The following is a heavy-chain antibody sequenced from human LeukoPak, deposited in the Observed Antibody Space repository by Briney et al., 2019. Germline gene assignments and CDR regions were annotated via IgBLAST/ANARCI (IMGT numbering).Heavy chain of an antibody. Sequence: SETLSLTCTVSGGSISSSSYYWGWIRQPPGTGLEWIGSIYYSGSTYYNPSLKSRVTISVDTSKNQFSLKLSSVTAADTAVYYCARFPSSGISDWFDPWGQGTLVTVSS. V-gene: IGHV4-39*01. CDR2: IYYSGST. CDR1: GGSISSSSYY. J-gene: IGHJ5*02. D-gene: IGHD6-25*01. CDR3: ARFPSSGISDWFDP.